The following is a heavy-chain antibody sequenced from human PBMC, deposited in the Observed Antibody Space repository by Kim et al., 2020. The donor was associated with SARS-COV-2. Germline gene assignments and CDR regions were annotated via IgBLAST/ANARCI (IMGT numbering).Heavy chain of an antibody. J-gene: IGHJ6*02. CDR2: IYPGDSDT. Sequence: GESLKISCKGSGYSFTSYWIGWVRQMPGKGLEWMGIIYPGDSDTRYSPSFQGQVTISADKSISTAYLQWSSLKASDTAMYYCARLWDDPPQRYGMDVWGQGTTVTVSS. CDR3: ARLWDDPPQRYGMDV. D-gene: IGHD3-16*01. V-gene: IGHV5-51*01. CDR1: GYSFTSYW.